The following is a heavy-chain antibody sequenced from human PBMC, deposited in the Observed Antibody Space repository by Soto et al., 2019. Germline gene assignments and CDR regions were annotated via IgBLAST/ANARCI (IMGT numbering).Heavy chain of an antibody. V-gene: IGHV2-5*02. J-gene: IGHJ6*02. CDR1: AFSLSTGGVG. CDR3: IQSRCGGDCLQSYASYYYYGMDV. D-gene: IGHD2-21*02. CDR2: IYWDDDK. Sequence: QITLKESGPTLVKPTQTLTLTCTFSAFSLSTGGVGVGWIRQPPGKALEWLALIYWDDDKRYSPSLRSRLTMPKDTSKNQVVLTMTNMDPVDTAPYYCIQSRCGGDCLQSYASYYYYGMDVWGQGTTVTVAS.